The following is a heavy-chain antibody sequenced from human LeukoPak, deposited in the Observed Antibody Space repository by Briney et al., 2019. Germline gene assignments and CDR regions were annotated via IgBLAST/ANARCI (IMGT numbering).Heavy chain of an antibody. J-gene: IGHJ4*02. CDR2: ISGSGGST. Sequence: GGSLRLSCAASGFTFSSDAMSWVRQAPGKGLEWVSAISGSGGSTYYADSVKGRFTISRDNSKNTLYLQMNSLRAEDTAVYYCAKADTYYYDSSGPLADYWGQGTLVTVSS. CDR1: GFTFSSDA. V-gene: IGHV3-23*01. CDR3: AKADTYYYDSSGPLADY. D-gene: IGHD3-22*01.